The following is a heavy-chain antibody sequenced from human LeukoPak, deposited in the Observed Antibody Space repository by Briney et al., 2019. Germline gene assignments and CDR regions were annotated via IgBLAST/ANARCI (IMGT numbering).Heavy chain of an antibody. CDR3: ASDSGYVSRDY. D-gene: IGHD5-12*01. J-gene: IGHJ4*02. CDR1: GFTFSSYS. Sequence: GGSLRLSCAASGFTFSSYSMNWVRQAPGKGLEWVSYISSSSSTIYYADSVKGRFTISRDNAKNSLYLRMNSLRAEDTAVYYCASDSGYVSRDYWGQGTLVTVSS. V-gene: IGHV3-48*01. CDR2: ISSSSSTI.